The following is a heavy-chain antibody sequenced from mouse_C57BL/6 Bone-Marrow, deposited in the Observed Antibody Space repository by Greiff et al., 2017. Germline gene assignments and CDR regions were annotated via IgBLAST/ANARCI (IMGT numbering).Heavy chain of an antibody. J-gene: IGHJ1*03. CDR1: GFSFNTYA. Sequence: EVQLVESGGGLVQPKGSLKLSCAASGFSFNTYAMNWVRQAPGKGLEWVARIRSKSNNYATYYADSVKDRFTISRDDSESMLYLQMNNLKTEDTAMYYCVRQVPLRGWYLMSGAQGPRSPSPQ. CDR2: IRSKSNNYAT. CDR3: VRQVPLRGWYLMS. V-gene: IGHV10-1*01. D-gene: IGHD1-1*01.